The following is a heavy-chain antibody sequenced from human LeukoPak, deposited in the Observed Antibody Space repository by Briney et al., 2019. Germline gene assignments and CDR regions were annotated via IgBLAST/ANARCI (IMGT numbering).Heavy chain of an antibody. V-gene: IGHV3-23*01. D-gene: IGHD6-19*01. J-gene: IGHJ4*02. CDR1: GFTFSRYA. Sequence: PGGSLRLSCAASGFTFSRYAMTWVRQAPGKGLEWVSTIYGSGGNTFYADSVKDRFTISRDNSKNTVYLQINSLRAEDTAVYYCAKKGGSGRLLYFDYWGQGDLVTVSS. CDR2: IYGSGGNT. CDR3: AKKGGSGRLLYFDY.